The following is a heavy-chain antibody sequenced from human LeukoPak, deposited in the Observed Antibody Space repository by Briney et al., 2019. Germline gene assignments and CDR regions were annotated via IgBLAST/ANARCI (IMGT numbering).Heavy chain of an antibody. Sequence: SGGSLRLSCAASGFTFSNSGMHWVRQAPGKGLEWVAVIGYDGSIEYYADAVKGRFIISRDNSKNAVNLQMNRLRVEDTSVYYCAREISMFVNAFDLLGQGTLVAVSS. J-gene: IGHJ3*01. V-gene: IGHV3-33*01. CDR2: IGYDGSIE. CDR1: GFTFSNSG. D-gene: IGHD3-10*02. CDR3: AREISMFVNAFDL.